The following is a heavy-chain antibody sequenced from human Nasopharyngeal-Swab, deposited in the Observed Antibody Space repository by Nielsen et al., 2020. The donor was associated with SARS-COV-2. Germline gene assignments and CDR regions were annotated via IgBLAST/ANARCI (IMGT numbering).Heavy chain of an antibody. D-gene: IGHD1-1*01. CDR1: GASIISYC. V-gene: IGHV4-59*01. CDR3: ARAGANEVGYFHH. J-gene: IGHJ1*01. Sequence: SEPLSPPCTLPGASIISYCWSWIRQPPGKGLEWIGFIYFSGSTNYNPSLKSRVTISVDPSKNQFALKLSSVTAADTAVYYCARAGANEVGYFHHCGQGTLVAVSS. CDR2: IYFSGST.